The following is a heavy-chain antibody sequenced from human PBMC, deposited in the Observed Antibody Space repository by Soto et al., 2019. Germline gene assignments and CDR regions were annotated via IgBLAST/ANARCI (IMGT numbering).Heavy chain of an antibody. Sequence: SETLSLTCTVSGGSISSSSYYWGWIRQPPGKGLERIGSIYYSGSTYYNPSLKSRVTISVDTSKNQFSLKLSSVTAADTAVYYCARSTDTAGTGGYWGQGTLVTVSS. CDR3: ARSTDTAGTGGY. J-gene: IGHJ4*02. CDR2: IYYSGST. CDR1: GGSISSSSYY. V-gene: IGHV4-39*01. D-gene: IGHD2-15*01.